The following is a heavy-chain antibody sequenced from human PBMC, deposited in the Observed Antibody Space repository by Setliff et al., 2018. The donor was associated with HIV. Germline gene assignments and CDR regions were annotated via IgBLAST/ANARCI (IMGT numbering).Heavy chain of an antibody. V-gene: IGHV1-8*02. D-gene: IGHD6-13*01. Sequence: ASVKVSCKASGGTFSSHGISWVRQAPGQGLEWMGWMNPNSGNTGYAQKFLGRVTMTRNTSISTAYMELRSLRSEDTAVYYCARDFPYSGSWYLDYWGQGTLVTVSS. J-gene: IGHJ4*02. CDR1: GGTFSSHG. CDR3: ARDFPYSGSWYLDY. CDR2: MNPNSGNT.